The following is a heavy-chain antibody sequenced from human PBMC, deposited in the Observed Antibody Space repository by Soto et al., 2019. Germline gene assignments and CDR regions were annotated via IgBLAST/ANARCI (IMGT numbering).Heavy chain of an antibody. V-gene: IGHV4-39*01. D-gene: IGHD3-22*01. Sequence: QLQLQESGPGLVKPSETLSLTCTVSGGSISSSSYYWGWIRQPPGKALEWIGSIYYSGSTYYNPSLKSRVTIAVDTSKNQFSVKLSSVTAADTAVYYCARPDYYDSSGYTNWGQGTLVTVSS. CDR2: IYYSGST. CDR3: ARPDYYDSSGYTN. CDR1: GGSISSSSYY. J-gene: IGHJ4*02.